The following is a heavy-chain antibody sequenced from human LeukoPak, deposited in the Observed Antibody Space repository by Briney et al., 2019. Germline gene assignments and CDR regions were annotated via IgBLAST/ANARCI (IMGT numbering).Heavy chain of an antibody. CDR3: ARDGYSGSDAL. J-gene: IGHJ4*02. CDR1: SGSISTYY. D-gene: IGHD5-12*01. CDR2: IYYSGST. Sequence: TSETLSLTCTVSSGSISTYYWSWIRQPPGKGLEWIGYIYYSGSTKYNPSLKSRVTLSIDTSKNQFSLKLSSVTAADTAVYYCARDGYSGSDALWGQGILVTVSS. V-gene: IGHV4-59*01.